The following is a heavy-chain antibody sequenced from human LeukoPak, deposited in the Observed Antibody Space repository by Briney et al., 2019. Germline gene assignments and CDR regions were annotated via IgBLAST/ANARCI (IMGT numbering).Heavy chain of an antibody. V-gene: IGHV4-61*01. Sequence: SQTLSLTCTVSGGSISSGSYYWSWIRQPPGKGLEWIGYIYYSGSTNYNPSLKSRVTISVDTSKNQFSLKLSSVTAADTAVYYCARDSPGATAFDYWGQGTLVTVSS. CDR1: GGSISSGSYY. CDR3: ARDSPGATAFDY. CDR2: IYYSGST. D-gene: IGHD6-25*01. J-gene: IGHJ4*02.